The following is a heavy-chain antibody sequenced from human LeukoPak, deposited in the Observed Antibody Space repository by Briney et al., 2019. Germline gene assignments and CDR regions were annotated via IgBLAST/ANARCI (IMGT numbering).Heavy chain of an antibody. CDR1: GYSISSGYY. J-gene: IGHJ5*02. CDR2: FYHSGNS. D-gene: IGHD4-11*01. CDR3: ARHDFYSNYPHNWFDP. V-gene: IGHV4-38-2*01. Sequence: SETLSLTCAVSGYSISSGYYWGWIRQPPGKRLEWIGSFYHSGNSYYNPSLKSRVSISVDTSKNQFSLNLSSVTAADTALYYCARHDFYSNYPHNWFDPWGQGTLVTVSS.